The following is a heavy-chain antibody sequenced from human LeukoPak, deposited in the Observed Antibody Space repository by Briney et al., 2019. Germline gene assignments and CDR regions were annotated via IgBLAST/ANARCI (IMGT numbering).Heavy chain of an antibody. CDR2: ISSSSGYI. J-gene: IGHJ6*03. CDR3: ARAHSGWSGYYPNYYMDV. V-gene: IGHV3-21*01. CDR1: GFTFSSYS. D-gene: IGHD3-3*01. Sequence: GGSLRLSCAASGFTFSSYSMNWVRQAPGKGLEWVSSISSSSGYIYYADSVKGRFTISRDNSKNTLYLQVGSLRAEDMAVYYCARAHSGWSGYYPNYYMDVWGKGTTVTVSS.